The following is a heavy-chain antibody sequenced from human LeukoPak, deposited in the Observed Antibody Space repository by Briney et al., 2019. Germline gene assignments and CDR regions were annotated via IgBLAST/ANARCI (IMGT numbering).Heavy chain of an antibody. V-gene: IGHV4-59*08. D-gene: IGHD6-13*01. CDR2: IYCSGST. CDR1: GGSISSYY. CDR3: ARHGWAAAGPFDY. Sequence: SETLSLTCTVAGGSISSYYWSWIRQPPRKGLEWIGYIYCSGSTNYNPSLKSRVTISVDTSKNQFSLKLSSVTAADTAVYYCARHGWAAAGPFDYWGQGTLVTVSS. J-gene: IGHJ4*02.